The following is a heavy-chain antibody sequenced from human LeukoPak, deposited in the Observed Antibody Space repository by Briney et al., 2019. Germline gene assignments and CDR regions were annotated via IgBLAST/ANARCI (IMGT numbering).Heavy chain of an antibody. CDR2: IVVGSGNT. CDR3: ARGYSSSSGRTMDV. D-gene: IGHD6-6*01. Sequence: SVKVSCKASGFTFTSSAVQWVRQARGQRLEWIGWIVVGSGNTNYAQKFQERVTITRDMSTSTAYMELSSLRSEDTAVYYCARGYSSSSGRTMDVWGQGTTVTVSS. CDR1: GFTFTSSA. V-gene: IGHV1-58*01. J-gene: IGHJ6*02.